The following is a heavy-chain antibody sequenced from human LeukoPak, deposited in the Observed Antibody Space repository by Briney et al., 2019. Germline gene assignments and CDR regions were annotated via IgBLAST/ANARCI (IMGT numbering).Heavy chain of an antibody. Sequence: PSETLSLTCTVSGGSISSSSYYWGWIRQPPGKGLEWIGSIYYSGSTYYNPSLKSRVTISVDTSKNQFSLKLSSVTAADTAVYYCARQDSIGYYYRGRWFDPWGQGTLVTVSS. CDR3: ARQDSIGYYYRGRWFDP. CDR2: IYYSGST. CDR1: GGSISSSSYY. D-gene: IGHD3-22*01. J-gene: IGHJ5*02. V-gene: IGHV4-39*01.